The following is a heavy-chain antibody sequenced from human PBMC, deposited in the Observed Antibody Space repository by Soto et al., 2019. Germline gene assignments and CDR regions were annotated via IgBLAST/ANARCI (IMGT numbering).Heavy chain of an antibody. V-gene: IGHV3-30-3*01. CDR2: ISYDGSNK. CDR1: GFAFNNFA. J-gene: IGHJ6*02. CDR3: ARPTSGSPPRNYYYGMDV. Sequence: PGGSLRLSCTASGFAFNNFAIHWVRQAPGKGLEWVAVISYDGSNKYYADSVKGRFTISRDNSKNTVYLQMNSLRAEDTAVYYCARPTSGSPPRNYYYGMDVSGHGTTVTVSS. D-gene: IGHD1-26*01.